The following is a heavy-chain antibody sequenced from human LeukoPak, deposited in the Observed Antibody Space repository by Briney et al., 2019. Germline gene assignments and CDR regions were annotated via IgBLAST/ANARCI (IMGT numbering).Heavy chain of an antibody. CDR3: ARVGDCSVDSNCYHFADWFDP. CDR1: GGSISSSGYY. D-gene: IGHD2-15*01. V-gene: IGHV4-39*07. CDR2: IYSSGST. J-gene: IGHJ5*02. Sequence: SETLSLTCTVSGGSISSSGYYWGWIRQPPGKGLEWIGSIYSSGSTYYNPSLTSRVTISVDPSKNQFSLKLSSVTATDTAVYYCARVGDCSVDSNCYHFADWFDPWGQGTLVTVSS.